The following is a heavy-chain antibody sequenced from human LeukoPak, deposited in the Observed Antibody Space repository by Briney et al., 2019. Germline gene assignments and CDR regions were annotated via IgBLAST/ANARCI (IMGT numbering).Heavy chain of an antibody. D-gene: IGHD1-1*01. V-gene: IGHV4-34*01. CDR3: ARQTDGYDAFDI. Sequence: SETLSLTCAVYGGSFSGYYWSWIRQPPGKGLEWIGDISHSGATNYNPSLKSRVTISVDTSKNQFSLKLTSVTAADTAVYYCARQTDGYDAFDIWGQGTMVTVSS. CDR2: ISHSGAT. J-gene: IGHJ3*02. CDR1: GGSFSGYY.